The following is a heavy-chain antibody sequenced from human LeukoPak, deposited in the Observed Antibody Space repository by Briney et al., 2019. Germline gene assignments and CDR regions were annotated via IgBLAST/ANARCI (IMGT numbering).Heavy chain of an antibody. CDR1: GFTFSSYA. J-gene: IGHJ4*02. D-gene: IGHD6-6*01. V-gene: IGHV3-23*01. CDR2: ISGSGGST. Sequence: GGSLRLSCAAPGFTFSSYAMSWVRQAPGKGLEWVSAISGSGGSTYYADSVKGRFTISRDNSKNTLYLQMNSLRAEDTAVYYCAKDHGAARHGYWGQGTLVTVSS. CDR3: AKDHGAARHGY.